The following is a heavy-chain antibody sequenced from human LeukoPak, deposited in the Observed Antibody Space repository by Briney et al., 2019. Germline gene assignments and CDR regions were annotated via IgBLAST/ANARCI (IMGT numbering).Heavy chain of an antibody. Sequence: PGRSLRLSCTASRFTFSNYLMHWVRQAPGKGLEWVAVVSNDGSNKYYADSVKGRFTISRDNSKNSLYLQMNSLRAEDTAVYYCARDVRPDYWGQGTLVTVST. J-gene: IGHJ4*02. V-gene: IGHV3-30-3*01. CDR1: RFTFSNYL. CDR2: VSNDGSNK. CDR3: ARDVRPDY. D-gene: IGHD6-6*01.